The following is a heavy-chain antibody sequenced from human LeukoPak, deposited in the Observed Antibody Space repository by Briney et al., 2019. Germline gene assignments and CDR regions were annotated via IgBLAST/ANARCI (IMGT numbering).Heavy chain of an antibody. CDR1: GFTLDDYA. D-gene: IGHD2-21*01. Sequence: GSSLRLSCAASGFTLDDYAMHGLGQAPPKGLEWVAGISWYNGGKGYEDAVKGRFTISRSNAKNSVYLQINILRAEDKALYYCAKRSWNCGGDCSLTDWGQGTLVTVSS. J-gene: IGHJ4*02. CDR2: ISWYNGGK. V-gene: IGHV3-9*01. CDR3: AKRSWNCGGDCSLTD.